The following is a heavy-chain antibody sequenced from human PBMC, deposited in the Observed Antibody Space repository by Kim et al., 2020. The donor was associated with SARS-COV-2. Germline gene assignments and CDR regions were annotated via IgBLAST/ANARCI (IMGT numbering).Heavy chain of an antibody. D-gene: IGHD3-10*01. J-gene: IGHJ4*02. Sequence: GESLKISCKGSGYSFTSYWIGWVRQMPGKGLEWMGIIYPGDSDTRYSPSFQGQVTISADKSISTAYLQWSSLKASDTAMYYCARLAISDTMVQEPYFDYWGQGTLVTVSS. V-gene: IGHV5-51*01. CDR1: GYSFTSYW. CDR2: IYPGDSDT. CDR3: ARLAISDTMVQEPYFDY.